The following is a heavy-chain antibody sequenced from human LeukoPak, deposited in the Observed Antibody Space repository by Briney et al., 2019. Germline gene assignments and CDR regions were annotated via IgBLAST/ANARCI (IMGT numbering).Heavy chain of an antibody. CDR2: IYHSGST. D-gene: IGHD3-3*01. CDR1: GGSIRSGNW. Sequence: PSGTLSLNCAVSGGSIRSGNWWTWVRQPPGKGLEWIGEIYHSGSTNYNPSLKSRVTISLDTSKSQFSLKVRYVTAADTAVYYCARGLNDSWTGENYWGQGTLVTVSS. J-gene: IGHJ4*02. V-gene: IGHV4-4*02. CDR3: ARGLNDSWTGENY.